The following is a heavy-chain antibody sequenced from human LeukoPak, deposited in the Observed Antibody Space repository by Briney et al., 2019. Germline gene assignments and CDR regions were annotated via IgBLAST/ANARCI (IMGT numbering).Heavy chain of an antibody. CDR1: GYTFTSYD. J-gene: IGHJ4*02. V-gene: IGHV1-8*01. D-gene: IGHD1-26*01. Sequence: ASVKVSCKASGYTFTSYDINWVRQATGQGLEWMGWMNPNSGNTGYAQKFQGRVTMTRNTSISTAYMELSSLRSEDTAVYYCAREIVGATTATFDYWGQGTLVTVSS. CDR3: AREIVGATTATFDY. CDR2: MNPNSGNT.